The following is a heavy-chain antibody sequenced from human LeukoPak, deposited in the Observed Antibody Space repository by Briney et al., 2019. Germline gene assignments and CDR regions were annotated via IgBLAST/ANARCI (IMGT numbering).Heavy chain of an antibody. CDR3: AREGSGQNIVTFDY. D-gene: IGHD2/OR15-2a*01. J-gene: IGHJ4*02. V-gene: IGHV4-34*01. CDR2: INHSGST. Sequence: SETLSLTCAVYGGSFSGYYWSWIRQPPGKGLEWIGEINHSGSTNYNPSLKSRVTISVDTSKNQFSLKLSSVTAADTAVYYCAREGSGQNIVTFDYWGQGTLVTVSS. CDR1: GGSFSGYY.